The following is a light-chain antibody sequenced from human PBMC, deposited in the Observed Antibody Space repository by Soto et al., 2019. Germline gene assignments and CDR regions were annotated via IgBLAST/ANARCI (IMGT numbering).Light chain of an antibody. CDR2: CAS. Sequence: DIVMTQSPDSLAVSLGERATINCKSSQSVLFRSENKNYLAWYQQRPGQPPKLLIYCASTRESGVPDRFSGSGSWTDFTLTISSLQAEDVAVYYCQQYYSPPLSFGGGTKVEIK. CDR1: QSVLFRSENKNY. J-gene: IGKJ4*01. V-gene: IGKV4-1*01. CDR3: QQYYSPPLS.